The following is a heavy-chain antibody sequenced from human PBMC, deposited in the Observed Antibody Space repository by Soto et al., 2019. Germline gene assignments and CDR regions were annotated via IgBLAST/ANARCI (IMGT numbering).Heavy chain of an antibody. CDR1: GASISSTYYY. CDR3: AREKVPDYIHHPWFDP. Sequence: SETLSLTCTVSGASISSTYYYWSWIRQSPGKGLEWIGYNYYSGSTYYNPSLTGRVTISIDTSKNQFSLRLSSVTAADAAVYYCAREKVPDYIHHPWFDPWGQGALVTVSS. J-gene: IGHJ5*02. CDR2: NYYSGST. D-gene: IGHD2-2*01. V-gene: IGHV4-30-4*01.